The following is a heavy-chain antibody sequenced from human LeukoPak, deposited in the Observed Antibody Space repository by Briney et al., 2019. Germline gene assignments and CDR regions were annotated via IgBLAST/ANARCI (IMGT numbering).Heavy chain of an antibody. CDR1: GGSISSNNW. CDR3: AKPSNYYGSATDAFDF. CDR2: IYHSGST. J-gene: IGHJ3*01. D-gene: IGHD3-10*01. Sequence: SGTLSLTCAVSGGSISSNNWWNWVRQPPGKGLEWIGEIYHSGSTNYNPSLKSRVTISVDTSKNHFSLKLNSVTAADTAVYYCAKPSNYYGSATDAFDFWGHGTMVTVSS. V-gene: IGHV4-4*02.